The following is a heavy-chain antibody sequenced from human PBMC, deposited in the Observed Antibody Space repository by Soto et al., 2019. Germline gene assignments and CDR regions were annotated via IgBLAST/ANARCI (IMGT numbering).Heavy chain of an antibody. D-gene: IGHD6-13*01. CDR2: IYYSGST. J-gene: IGHJ3*02. CDR1: GGSISSSSYY. V-gene: IGHV4-39*01. Sequence: SETLSLTCTVSGGSISSSSYYWGWIRQPPGKGLEWIGSIYYSGSTYYNPSLKSRVTISVDTSKNQSSLKLSSVTAADTAVYYCARSYSSSWYSLFVLNAFDIWGQGTMVTVSS. CDR3: ARSYSSSWYSLFVLNAFDI.